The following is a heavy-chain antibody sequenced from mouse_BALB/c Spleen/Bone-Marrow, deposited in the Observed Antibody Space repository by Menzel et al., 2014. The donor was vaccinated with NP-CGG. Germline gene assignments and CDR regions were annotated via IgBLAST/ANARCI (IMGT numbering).Heavy chain of an antibody. D-gene: IGHD1-1*01. Sequence: QVQLQQPGAELVRPGASVKLSCKASGYTFTSYWINWVKQRPGQGLEWIGNIYPSDSYTNYNQKFKVKATLTVDKSSSTAYMQLSSPTSEDSAVYYCTREGYYGSSYVDYWGQGTTLTVSS. CDR1: GYTFTSYW. V-gene: IGHV1-69*02. CDR2: IYPSDSYT. CDR3: TREGYYGSSYVDY. J-gene: IGHJ2*01.